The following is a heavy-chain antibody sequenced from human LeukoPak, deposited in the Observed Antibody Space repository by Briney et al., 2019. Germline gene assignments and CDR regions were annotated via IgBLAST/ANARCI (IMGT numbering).Heavy chain of an antibody. V-gene: IGHV3-23*01. J-gene: IGHJ6*03. CDR2: ISGSGGST. CDR1: GFIFSSYG. Sequence: GGSLRLSCAASGFIFSSYGMSWVRQAPEKGLEWVSAISGSGGSTFYADSVKGRFTISRDNSKNTLYLQMNSLRAEDTAVYYCAKRANYGVDSYYMDVWGKGTTVTISS. CDR3: AKRANYGVDSYYMDV. D-gene: IGHD1-7*01.